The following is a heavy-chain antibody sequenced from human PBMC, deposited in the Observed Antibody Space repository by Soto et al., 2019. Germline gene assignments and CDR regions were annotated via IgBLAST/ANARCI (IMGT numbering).Heavy chain of an antibody. CDR2: IYYSGTT. J-gene: IGHJ3*02. CDR3: TNYGGNSRAFDI. CDR1: GGSIISGDYY. Sequence: SETLSLTCTVSGGSIISGDYYWSWIRQPPGKGLEWIGYIYYSGTTYYNPSLKSRLTISVDTSKNQFSLKLSSVTAADTAVYYCTNYGGNSRAFDIWGQGTMVTVSS. D-gene: IGHD4-17*01. V-gene: IGHV4-30-4*01.